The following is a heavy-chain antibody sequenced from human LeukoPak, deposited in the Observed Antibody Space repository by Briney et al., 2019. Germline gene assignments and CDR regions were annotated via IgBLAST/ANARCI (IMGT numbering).Heavy chain of an antibody. CDR1: GYSISSGYY. CDR3: ARGGYSRSDAFDI. V-gene: IGHV4-38-2*02. CDR2: IYHSGIT. Sequence: SETLSLTCTVSGYSISSGYYWGWIRRPPGKGLEWIGTIYHSGITYYKPSLRSRVTTSVDTSKNQFSPKLSSVTAADTAVFYCARGGYSRSDAFDIWGQGTMVIVSS. D-gene: IGHD4-11*01. J-gene: IGHJ3*02.